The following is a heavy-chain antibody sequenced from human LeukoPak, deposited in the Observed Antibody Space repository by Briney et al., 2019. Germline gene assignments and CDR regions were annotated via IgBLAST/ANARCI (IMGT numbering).Heavy chain of an antibody. J-gene: IGHJ4*02. CDR2: ISAYNGNT. D-gene: IGHD4-23*01. CDR1: GYTFTSYG. Sequence: ASVKVSCKASGYTFTSYGISWVRQAPGQGLEWMGWISAYNGNTKYAQKLQGRVTMTTDTSTSTAYMELRSLRSDDTAVHFCARDPRTVVTSEALDYWGQGTLVTVSS. V-gene: IGHV1-18*01. CDR3: ARDPRTVVTSEALDY.